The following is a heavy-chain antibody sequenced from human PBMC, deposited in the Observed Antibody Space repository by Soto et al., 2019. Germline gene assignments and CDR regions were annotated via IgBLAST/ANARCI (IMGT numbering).Heavy chain of an antibody. V-gene: IGHV4-34*01. CDR2: IYYSGST. J-gene: IGHJ4*02. Sequence: SETLSLTCAVYGGTFSGYYWSWIRQPPGKGLEWIGSIYYSGSTNYNPSLKSRVTISVDTSKNQFSLKLSSVTAADTAVYFCARADSGAYFDYWGQGTLVTVSS. CDR1: GGTFSGYY. CDR3: ARADSGAYFDY.